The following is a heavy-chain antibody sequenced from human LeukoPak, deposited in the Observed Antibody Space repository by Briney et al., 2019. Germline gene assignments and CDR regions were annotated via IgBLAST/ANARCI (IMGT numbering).Heavy chain of an antibody. CDR3: ARGLTYYDFWSGYYTSSYMDV. CDR1: GYTFTSYD. J-gene: IGHJ6*03. Sequence: EASVKVSCKASGYTFTSYDINWVRQATRQGLEWMGWMSPNSGNTGYAQKFQGRVTMTRNTSISTAYMELSSLRSEDTAVYYCARGLTYYDFWSGYYTSSYMDVWGKGTTVTVSS. V-gene: IGHV1-8*01. D-gene: IGHD3-3*01. CDR2: MSPNSGNT.